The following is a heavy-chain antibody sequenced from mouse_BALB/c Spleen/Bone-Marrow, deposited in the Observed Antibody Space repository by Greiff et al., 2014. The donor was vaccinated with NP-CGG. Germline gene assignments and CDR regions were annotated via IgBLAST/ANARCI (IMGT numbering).Heavy chain of an antibody. V-gene: IGHV14-3*02. J-gene: IGHJ3*01. CDR2: IDPANGNT. CDR1: GFNIKDTY. D-gene: IGHD2-10*02. Sequence: EVQLQQSGAELVKPGASVKLSCTASGFNIKDTYMHWVKQRPEQGLEWIGRIDPANGNTKYDPKFQGKATITADTSSNTAYLQLSSLTSEDTAVYYCAGWGGYGNYVGWFAYWGQGTMVTVSA. CDR3: AGWGGYGNYVGWFAY.